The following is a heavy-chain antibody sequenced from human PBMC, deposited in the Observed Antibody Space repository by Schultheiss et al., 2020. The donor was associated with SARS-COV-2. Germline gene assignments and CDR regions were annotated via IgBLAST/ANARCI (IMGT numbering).Heavy chain of an antibody. J-gene: IGHJ4*02. Sequence: SETLSLTCAVSGGSISSGGYSWSWIRQPPGKGLEWIGYIYHSGSTYYNPSLKSRVTISVDRSKNQFSLKLSSVTAADTAVYYCARARGGTTTGYYFDYWGQGTLVTVSS. CDR1: GGSISSGGYS. CDR3: ARARGGTTTGYYFDY. CDR2: IYHSGST. V-gene: IGHV4-30-2*01. D-gene: IGHD1-14*01.